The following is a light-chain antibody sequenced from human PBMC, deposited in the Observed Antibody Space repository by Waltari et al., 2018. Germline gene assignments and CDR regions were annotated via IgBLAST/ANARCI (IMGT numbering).Light chain of an antibody. CDR2: AAS. V-gene: IGKV1-16*01. CDR3: QHYYDNPYS. J-gene: IGKJ2*03. CDR1: QGINNY. Sequence: DIQMTQSPSSLSASVGDRVTITCRASQGINNYLSWYQQKPGKAPKLLIFAASSLQRGIPSRFSGSGSGTDFTLTISSLQPEDSAAYYCQHYYDNPYSFGQGTKVEIK.